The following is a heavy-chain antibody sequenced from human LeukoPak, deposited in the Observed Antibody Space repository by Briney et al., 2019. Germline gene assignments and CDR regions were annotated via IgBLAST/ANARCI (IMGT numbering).Heavy chain of an antibody. V-gene: IGHV4-34*01. CDR1: GGSFSGYY. Sequence: SETLSLTCAVYGGSFSGYYWSWIRQPPGEGLEWIGEINHSGSTNYNPSLKSRVTISVDTSKNQFSLKLSSVTAADTAVYYCARTSIVGAIIPLDYWGQGTLVTVSS. J-gene: IGHJ4*02. CDR2: INHSGST. CDR3: ARTSIVGAIIPLDY. D-gene: IGHD1-26*01.